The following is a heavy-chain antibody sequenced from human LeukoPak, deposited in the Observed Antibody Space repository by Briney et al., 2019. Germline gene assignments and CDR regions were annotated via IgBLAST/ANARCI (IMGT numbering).Heavy chain of an antibody. D-gene: IGHD2-2*01. Sequence: PGGSLRLSCAASGFTFSSYGMHWVRQAPGRGLEWVAFIRYDGSNKYYADSVKGRFTISRDNSKNTLYLQMNSLRAEDTAVYYCAKVQGRCSSTSCSYYMDVWGKGTTVTVSS. CDR1: GFTFSSYG. V-gene: IGHV3-30*02. J-gene: IGHJ6*03. CDR2: IRYDGSNK. CDR3: AKVQGRCSSTSCSYYMDV.